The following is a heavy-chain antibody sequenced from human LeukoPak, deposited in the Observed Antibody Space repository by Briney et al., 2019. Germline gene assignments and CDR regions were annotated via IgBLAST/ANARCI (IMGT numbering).Heavy chain of an antibody. J-gene: IGHJ4*02. Sequence: GGSLRLSCTVSGFTVSSNSWSWVRQAPGKGLECVSSISGSRGITYYADSVKGRFTISRDNSKNTLYLQMNSLRAEDTAVYYCAKGPRYNILTGYYKSHFFDYWGQGTLVTVSS. V-gene: IGHV3-23*01. CDR1: GFTVSSNS. CDR2: ISGSRGIT. D-gene: IGHD3-9*01. CDR3: AKGPRYNILTGYYKSHFFDY.